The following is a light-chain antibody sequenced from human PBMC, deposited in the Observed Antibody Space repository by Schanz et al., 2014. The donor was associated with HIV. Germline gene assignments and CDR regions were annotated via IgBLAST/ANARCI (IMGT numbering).Light chain of an antibody. J-gene: IGKJ2*01. CDR3: QQSYSATPYT. CDR2: DAS. Sequence: EIVLTQSPATLSLSPGERVTLSCRASQNVYSNYLAWYQQKPGQAPRLLVYDASNRATGIPARFSGSGSGTHFTLTITSLQFDDFATYYCQQSYSATPYTFGQGTKLEIK. CDR1: QNVYSNY. V-gene: IGKV3D-20*02.